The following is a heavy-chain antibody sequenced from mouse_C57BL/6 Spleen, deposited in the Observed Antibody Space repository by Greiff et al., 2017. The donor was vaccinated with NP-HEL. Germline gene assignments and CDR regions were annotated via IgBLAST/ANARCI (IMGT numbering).Heavy chain of an antibody. CDR3: ARDSNYAWFAY. CDR2: ISDGGSYT. CDR1: GFTFSSYA. J-gene: IGHJ3*01. D-gene: IGHD2-5*01. V-gene: IGHV5-4*01. Sequence: EVQGVESGGGLVKPGGSLKLSCAASGFTFSSYAMSWVRQTPEKRLEWVATISDGGSYTYYPDNVKGRFTISRDNAKNNLYLQMSHLKSEDTAMYYCARDSNYAWFAYWGQGTLVTVSA.